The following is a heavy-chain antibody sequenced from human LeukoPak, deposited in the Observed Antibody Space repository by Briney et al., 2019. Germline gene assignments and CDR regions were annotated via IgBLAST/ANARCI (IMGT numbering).Heavy chain of an antibody. CDR1: GGSISSSNW. V-gene: IGHV4-4*02. J-gene: IGHJ4*02. CDR2: IYHSGST. CDR3: AREGLAYDYVWGSYRYTFDY. D-gene: IGHD3-16*02. Sequence: PSGTLSLTCAVSGGSISSSNWWSWVRPPPGKGLEWIGEIYHSGSTNYNPSLKSRVTISVDKSKNQFSLKLSSVTAADTAVYYCAREGLAYDYVWGSYRYTFDYWGQGTLVTVSS.